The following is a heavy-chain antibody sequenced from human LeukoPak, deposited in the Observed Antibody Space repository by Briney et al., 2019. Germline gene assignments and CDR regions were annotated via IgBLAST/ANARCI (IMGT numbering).Heavy chain of an antibody. D-gene: IGHD3-9*01. Sequence: GGSLKISCKGSGYSFTSYWVGWVRQMPGKGLEWMGIIYPGDSDTRYSPSFQGQVTISADKSIRTAYLQWSSLKASDTAMYYCARGYNDVLTGYPANFDYWGQGTLVTVSS. V-gene: IGHV5-51*01. CDR2: IYPGDSDT. CDR1: GYSFTSYW. J-gene: IGHJ4*02. CDR3: ARGYNDVLTGYPANFDY.